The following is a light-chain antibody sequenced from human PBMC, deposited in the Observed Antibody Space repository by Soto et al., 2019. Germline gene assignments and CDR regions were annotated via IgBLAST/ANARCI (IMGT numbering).Light chain of an antibody. J-gene: IGLJ1*01. CDR3: AVWDDSLNGYV. Sequence: VLTQPPSASGTPGQRVTISCFGSSSNIGSNTVNWYRQLPGTAPKLLIYSNDQRPSGVPDRLSGSKSGTSASLAISGLQSEDEAEYYCAVWDDSLNGYVFGTGTKLTVL. CDR1: SSNIGSNT. CDR2: SND. V-gene: IGLV1-44*01.